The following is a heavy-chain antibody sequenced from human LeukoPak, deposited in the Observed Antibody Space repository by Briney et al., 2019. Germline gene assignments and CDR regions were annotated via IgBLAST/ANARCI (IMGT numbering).Heavy chain of an antibody. J-gene: IGHJ6*02. D-gene: IGHD5-18*01. CDR2: FDPEDGET. CDR1: GYTLTELS. V-gene: IGHV1-24*01. Sequence: ASVKVSCKVSGYTLTELSMHWVRQAPGKGLEWMGGFDPEDGETIYAQKFQGRVTMTEDTSTDTAYMELSSLRSEDTAVYYCATAHDHTALNGMDVWGQGTTVTVSS. CDR3: ATAHDHTALNGMDV.